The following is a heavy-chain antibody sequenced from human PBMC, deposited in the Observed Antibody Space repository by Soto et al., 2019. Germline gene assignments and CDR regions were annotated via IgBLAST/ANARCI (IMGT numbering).Heavy chain of an antibody. Sequence: QVRLVQSGAEVKKPGSSVRVSCKASGDIFPRYSFSWVRQAPGQGLEWMGGVIPLFGTSNYGRKFQGRVTITADKSTSTAFMDMSGLRSDDTAVYYCAGAPAGDYYYYYKFDIWGQGTAVTVSS. J-gene: IGHJ6*02. D-gene: IGHD6-13*01. CDR1: GDIFPRYS. V-gene: IGHV1-69*06. CDR2: VIPLFGTS. CDR3: AGAPAGDYYYYYKFDI.